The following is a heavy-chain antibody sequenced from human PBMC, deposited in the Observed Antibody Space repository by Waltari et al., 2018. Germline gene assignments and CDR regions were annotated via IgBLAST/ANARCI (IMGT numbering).Heavy chain of an antibody. CDR2: VSWTGRT. V-gene: IGHV4-59*13. CDR3: ARIPHIHGWRFDF. CDR1: GGSISNYY. J-gene: IGHJ4*02. D-gene: IGHD2-2*02. Sequence: QVQLQESGAGLVKSSETLSLTCSVSGGSISNYYWTWIRQSPGNTLHYIGYVSWTGRTNFNPSLESRLTISVDTSKNQFSLGLTFVTTADTAVYFCARIPHIHGWRFDFWGPGTLVTVSS.